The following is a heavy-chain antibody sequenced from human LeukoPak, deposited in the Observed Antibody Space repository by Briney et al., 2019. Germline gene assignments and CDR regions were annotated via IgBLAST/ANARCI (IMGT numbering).Heavy chain of an antibody. V-gene: IGHV1-69*05. CDR3: ASNGLGHQYYDTSGYLADY. CDR2: IIPIFVTA. CDR1: GGTFSSYA. J-gene: IGHJ4*02. Sequence: SVKVSCKASGGTFSSYAISWVRQAPGQGLEWMGGIIPIFVTANYAQKFQGRVTITTDESTSTAYMWLSSLRPEDPAVYYWASNGLGHQYYDTSGYLADYWGQGTLVTVSS. D-gene: IGHD3-22*01.